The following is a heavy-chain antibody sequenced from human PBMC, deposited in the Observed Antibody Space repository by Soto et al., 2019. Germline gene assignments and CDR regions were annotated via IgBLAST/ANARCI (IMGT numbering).Heavy chain of an antibody. CDR2: ISSSGYI. CDR1: GFNCNSYS. CDR3: ERDCTGGSCYPGMDV. Sequence: GSLRLSCAASGFNCNSYSINWVRQAPGKRLEWLSSISSSGYIFSTDSVRGRFTISRDNAKNSVYLQINSLRAEDTAVYFCERDCTGGSCYPGMDVWGQGTTVTVSS. V-gene: IGHV3-21*01. D-gene: IGHD2-15*01. J-gene: IGHJ6*02.